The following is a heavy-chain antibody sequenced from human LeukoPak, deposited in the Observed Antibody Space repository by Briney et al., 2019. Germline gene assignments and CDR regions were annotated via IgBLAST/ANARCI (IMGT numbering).Heavy chain of an antibody. V-gene: IGHV3-30*18. Sequence: GGSLRLSCAASGFTFSSYGMHWVRQAPGKGLEWVAVISYDGSNEYYADSVKGRFTISRDNSKNTLYLQMNSLRAEDAAVYYCAKIGCCSSPSPGLWGQGTLSPSPQ. CDR1: GFTFSSYG. CDR2: ISYDGSNE. J-gene: IGHJ4*02. D-gene: IGHD2-2*01. CDR3: AKIGCCSSPSPGL.